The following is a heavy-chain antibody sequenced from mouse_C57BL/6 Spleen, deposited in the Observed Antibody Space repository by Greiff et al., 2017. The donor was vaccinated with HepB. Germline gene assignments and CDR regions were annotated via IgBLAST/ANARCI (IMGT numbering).Heavy chain of an antibody. D-gene: IGHD1-1*01. V-gene: IGHV1-19*01. CDR1: GYTFTDYY. CDR2: INPYNGGT. CDR3: ARSQNYGSSPYWYFDV. J-gene: IGHJ1*03. Sequence: DVQLQESGPVLVKPGASVKMSCKASGYTFTDYYMNWVKQSHGKSLEWIGVINPYNGGTSYNQKFKGKATLTVDKSSSTAYMELNSLTSEDSAVYYCARSQNYGSSPYWYFDVWGTGTTVTVSS.